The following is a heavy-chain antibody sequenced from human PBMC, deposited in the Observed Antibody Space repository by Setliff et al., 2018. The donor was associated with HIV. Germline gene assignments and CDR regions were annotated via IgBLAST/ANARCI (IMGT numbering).Heavy chain of an antibody. CDR1: GYTLTGYY. CDR2: INPNSGGT. V-gene: IGHV1-2*02. J-gene: IGHJ6*02. CDR3: VRDSYYDSSGYRGGGPGGYYYYGMDV. D-gene: IGHD3-22*01. Sequence: GASVKVSCKASGYTLTGYYMHWVRQAPGQGLEWMGWINPNSGGTNYAQKFQSRVTMTRDTSISTAYMELSRLRSDDTAVYYCVRDSYYDSSGYRGGGPGGYYYYGMDVWGQGTTVTVSS.